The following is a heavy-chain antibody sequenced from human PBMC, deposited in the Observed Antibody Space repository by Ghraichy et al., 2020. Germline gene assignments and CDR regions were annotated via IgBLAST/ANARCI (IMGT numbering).Heavy chain of an antibody. CDR1: GFTVSSNY. CDR3: ASPDRLGYCSGSSCYGRAFDI. V-gene: IGHV3-53*01. J-gene: IGHJ3*02. Sequence: GGSLRLSCAASGFTVSSNYMSWVRQAPGKGLEWLSVIYSGGTTYYADSVKGRFTISRDNSKNTLYLQMNSLRAEDTAVYYCASPDRLGYCSGSSCYGRAFDIWGQGTMVTVSS. D-gene: IGHD2-15*01. CDR2: IYSGGTT.